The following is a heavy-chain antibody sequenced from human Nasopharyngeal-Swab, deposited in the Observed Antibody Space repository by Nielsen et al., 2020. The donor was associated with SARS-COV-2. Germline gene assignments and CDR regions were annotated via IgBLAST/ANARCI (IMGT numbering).Heavy chain of an antibody. CDR1: GFTFSSYA. V-gene: IGHV3-64*01. Sequence: GGSLRLSCAASGFTFSSYAMHWVRQAPGKGLEYVSAISSNGGSTYYANSVKGRFTISRDNSKNTVNLQMNSLRVEDKAIYYCAKDRDSGDDSDDYYHYYGMDVWGQGTTVTVFS. J-gene: IGHJ6*02. CDR2: ISSNGGST. D-gene: IGHD5-12*01. CDR3: AKDRDSGDDSDDYYHYYGMDV.